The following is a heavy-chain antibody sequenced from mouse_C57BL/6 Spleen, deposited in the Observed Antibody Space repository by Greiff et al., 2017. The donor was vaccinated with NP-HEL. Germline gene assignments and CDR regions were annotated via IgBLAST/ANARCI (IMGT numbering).Heavy chain of an antibody. V-gene: IGHV1-50*01. J-gene: IGHJ3*01. Sequence: VQLQQPGAELVKPGASVKLSCKASGYTFTSYWMQWVKQRPGQGLEWIGEIDPSDSYTNYNQKFKGKATLTVDTSSSTAYMQLSSLTSEDSAVYDCARSQDAWFAYWGQGTLVTVSA. D-gene: IGHD3-2*02. CDR2: IDPSDSYT. CDR3: ARSQDAWFAY. CDR1: GYTFTSYW.